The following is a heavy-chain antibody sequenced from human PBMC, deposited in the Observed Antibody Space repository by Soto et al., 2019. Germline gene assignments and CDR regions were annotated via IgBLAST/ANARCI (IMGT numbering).Heavy chain of an antibody. CDR3: ARAAYYYDSSGYYYAEDFDY. D-gene: IGHD3-22*01. Sequence: KDSCRGSGYSITSYWIGCVRQMPGKGLEWMGIIYPGDSDTRYSPSFQGQVTISADKSISTAYLQWSSLKASDTAMYYCARAAYYYDSSGYYYAEDFDYWGQGTLVTVSS. V-gene: IGHV5-51*01. CDR1: GYSITSYW. J-gene: IGHJ4*02. CDR2: IYPGDSDT.